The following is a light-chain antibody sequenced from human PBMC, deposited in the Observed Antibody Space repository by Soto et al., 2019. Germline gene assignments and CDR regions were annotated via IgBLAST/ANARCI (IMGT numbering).Light chain of an antibody. CDR2: KAS. CDR3: NHYNGIPEG. V-gene: IGKV1-5*03. J-gene: IGKJ1*01. CDR1: QTISSW. Sequence: DIQMTQSPSTLSGSVGDRVTITCRASQTISSWLAWYQQKPGKAPKLLIYKASTLKSGVPSRFSGSGSGTEFTLTIATWRPNVFEINSCNHYNGIPEGFAQGPKWNSN.